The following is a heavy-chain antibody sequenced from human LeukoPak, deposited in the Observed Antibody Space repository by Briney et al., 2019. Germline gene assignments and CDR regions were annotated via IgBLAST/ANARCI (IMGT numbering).Heavy chain of an antibody. Sequence: SVKVSCKASGGTFSSYAISWVRQAPGQGLEWMGGIIPIFGTANYAQKFQGRVTITTDESTSTAYMELSSLRSEDTAVFYCARSLVLRFLEWPYYYYYYMDVWGKGTTVTVSS. CDR1: GGTFSSYA. CDR2: IIPIFGTA. CDR3: ARSLVLRFLEWPYYYYYYMDV. V-gene: IGHV1-69*05. D-gene: IGHD3-3*01. J-gene: IGHJ6*03.